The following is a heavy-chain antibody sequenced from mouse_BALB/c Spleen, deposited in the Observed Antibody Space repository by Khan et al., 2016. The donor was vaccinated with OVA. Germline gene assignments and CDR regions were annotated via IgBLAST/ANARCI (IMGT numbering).Heavy chain of an antibody. CDR3: ARSGTITTVVATDFDD. CDR1: GYSITSDYA. D-gene: IGHD1-1*01. Sequence: EVKLQESGPGLVKPSQSLSLTCTVTGYSITSDYAWNWIRQFPGNKLEWMGYIKYSGSTSYNPSLKSRISITRDTSKNQFFLQLNSVTTEDTATDYCARSGTITTVVATDFDDWGQGTTLTVSS. J-gene: IGHJ2*01. CDR2: IKYSGST. V-gene: IGHV3-2*02.